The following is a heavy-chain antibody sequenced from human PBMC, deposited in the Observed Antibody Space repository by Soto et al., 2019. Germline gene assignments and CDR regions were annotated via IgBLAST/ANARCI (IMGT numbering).Heavy chain of an antibody. V-gene: IGHV1-69*01. Sequence: QVQLVQSGAEVKKPGSSVKVSCKASGGTFSSYAISWVRQAPGQGLEWMGGIIPIFGTANYAQKFQGRVRITADESTSTAYMELSSLRSEDTAVYYCARDRGGGDNYYYYYGMDVWGQGTTVTVSS. CDR2: IIPIFGTA. J-gene: IGHJ6*02. CDR3: ARDRGGGDNYYYYYGMDV. D-gene: IGHD2-21*02. CDR1: GGTFSSYA.